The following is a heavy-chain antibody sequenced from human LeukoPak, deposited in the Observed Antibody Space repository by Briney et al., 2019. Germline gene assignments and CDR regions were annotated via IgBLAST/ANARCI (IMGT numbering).Heavy chain of an antibody. Sequence: SETLSLTCSVSGGSVSSYYWSWIRQSPGKGLEWIGYIHNSGRTNYNPFLKSRVTISVDTSKNQFSLKLSSVTAADTAVYYCARRSADYYYYYGMDVWGQGTTVTVSS. CDR1: GGSVSSYY. CDR2: IHNSGRT. J-gene: IGHJ6*02. V-gene: IGHV4-59*08. CDR3: ARRSADYYYYYGMDV. D-gene: IGHD6-19*01.